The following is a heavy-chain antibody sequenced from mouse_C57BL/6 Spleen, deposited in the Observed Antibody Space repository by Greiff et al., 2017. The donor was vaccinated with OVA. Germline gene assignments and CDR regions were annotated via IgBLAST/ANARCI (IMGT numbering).Heavy chain of an antibody. Sequence: VQLQQSGPVLVKPGASVKMSCKASGYTFTDYYMNWVKQSHGKSLEWIGVINPYNGGTSYNQKFKGKATLTVDKSSSTAYMALNSLTSEDSAVYYCARGGGDDYDGFAYWGQGTLVTVSA. CDR3: ARGGGDDYDGFAY. CDR2: INPYNGGT. D-gene: IGHD2-4*01. V-gene: IGHV1-19*01. CDR1: GYTFTDYY. J-gene: IGHJ3*01.